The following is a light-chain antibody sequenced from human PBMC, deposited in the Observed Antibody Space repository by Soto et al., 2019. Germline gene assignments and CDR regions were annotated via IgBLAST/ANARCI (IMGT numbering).Light chain of an antibody. Sequence: QSALTQPPSASGSPGQSVAISCTGTSSDVGGYNYVSWYQQHPGKAPKLMIFEVIQRPSGVPDRFSGSNSGNTASLTVSGLQAEDEADYYCSSYAGNNFYVFGTGTKVTVL. CDR1: SSDVGGYNY. V-gene: IGLV2-8*01. CDR2: EVI. J-gene: IGLJ1*01. CDR3: SSYAGNNFYV.